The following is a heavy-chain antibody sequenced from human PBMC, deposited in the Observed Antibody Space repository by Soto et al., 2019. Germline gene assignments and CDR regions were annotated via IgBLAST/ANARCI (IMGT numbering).Heavy chain of an antibody. D-gene: IGHD1-20*01. CDR1: GDSVSSNSAA. J-gene: IGHJ4*02. Sequence: KQSQTLSLTCAISGDSVSSNSAAWNWIRQSPSRGREWMVRTEYRSKWYNDYAECVKSRITINPASSKNQFFLQLNSVTPEDTAVYYSARDITGSTDSWGQGTLVTVYS. CDR3: ARDITGSTDS. CDR2: TEYRSKWYN. V-gene: IGHV6-1*01.